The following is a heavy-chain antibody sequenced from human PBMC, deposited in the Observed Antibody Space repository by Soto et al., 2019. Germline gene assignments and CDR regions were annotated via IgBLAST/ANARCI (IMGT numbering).Heavy chain of an antibody. V-gene: IGHV4-61*01. J-gene: IGHJ5*02. CDR2: IYYSGST. Sequence: QVQLQESGPGLVKPSETLSLTCTVSGGSVSSGSYYCSWIRQPPGKGLEWIGYIYYSGSTKYNPSLTSRVTISVDTSKNQFSLKLSSVTAADTAVYYCAREVDYGESWFDPWGQGTLVTVSS. CDR1: GGSVSSGSYY. CDR3: AREVDYGESWFDP. D-gene: IGHD4-17*01.